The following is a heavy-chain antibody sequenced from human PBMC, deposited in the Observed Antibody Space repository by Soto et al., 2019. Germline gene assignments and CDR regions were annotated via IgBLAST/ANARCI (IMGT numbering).Heavy chain of an antibody. D-gene: IGHD3-10*01. CDR3: ARALWFGDSPGLTFDY. Sequence: ASVKVSCKASGYTFTSYTMHWVRQAPGQRLEWMGWINAGNGNTKYSQKFQGRVTITRDTSASTAYMELSSLRSEDTAVYYCARALWFGDSPGLTFDYWGQGTLVTVSS. J-gene: IGHJ4*02. CDR1: GYTFTSYT. V-gene: IGHV1-3*01. CDR2: INAGNGNT.